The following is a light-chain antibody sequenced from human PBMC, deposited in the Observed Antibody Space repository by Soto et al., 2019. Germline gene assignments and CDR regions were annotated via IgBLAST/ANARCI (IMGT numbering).Light chain of an antibody. V-gene: IGKV3-20*01. CDR1: QSVSSSY. CDR3: QQYGSSPRVT. J-gene: IGKJ4*01. Sequence: EIVLTQSPGTLSLSPGERATLSCRASQSVSSSYLAWYQQKPGQAPRLLIYGASSRATGIPDRFSGSGSGTYFTLTISRLEPEAFAVYYCQQYGSSPRVTFGGGTKVEIK. CDR2: GAS.